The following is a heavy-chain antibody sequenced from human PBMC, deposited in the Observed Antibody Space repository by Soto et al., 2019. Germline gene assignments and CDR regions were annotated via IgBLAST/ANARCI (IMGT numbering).Heavy chain of an antibody. D-gene: IGHD5-18*01. Sequence: PGGSLRLSCAASGFTFSSYSMNWVRQAPGKGLEWVSSISSSSSYIYYADSVKGRFSISRDSDKNSLCLQMNSLRAEDTAVYYCAREGLWGYSYGSARYYFDYWGQGTLVTVSS. CDR3: AREGLWGYSYGSARYYFDY. CDR1: GFTFSSYS. V-gene: IGHV3-21*01. J-gene: IGHJ4*02. CDR2: ISSSSSYI.